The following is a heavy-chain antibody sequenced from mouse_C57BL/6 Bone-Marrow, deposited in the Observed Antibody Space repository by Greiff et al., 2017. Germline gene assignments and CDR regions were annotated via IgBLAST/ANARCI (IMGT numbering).Heavy chain of an antibody. J-gene: IGHJ1*03. CDR1: GYTFTSYG. V-gene: IGHV1-81*01. CDR2: IYPRSGDT. D-gene: IGHD1-1*01. CDR3: AELGPHYCGNGWYFDV. Sequence: QVQLQQSGAELVRPGASVKLSCKASGYTFTSYGISWVKQRPGQGLEWIGEIYPRSGDTNYNEKFKGKDTLTADKSSSTAYMELRSLTSEDSAVYFCAELGPHYCGNGWYFDVWSTGTTVTVSS.